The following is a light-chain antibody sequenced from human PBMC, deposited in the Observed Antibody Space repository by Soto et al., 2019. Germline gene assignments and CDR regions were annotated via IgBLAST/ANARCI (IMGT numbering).Light chain of an antibody. CDR2: GAS. V-gene: IGKV3-11*01. Sequence: EIVLTQSPATLSLSPGERATVSCRSGQSVGSYLAWYQQKPGQAPRLLIYGASNRATGIPARFSGSGSGTDFTLSISSLEAEDFAVYYCQQRSNWPSSITFGHGTRLEIK. CDR1: QSVGSY. J-gene: IGKJ5*01. CDR3: QQRSNWPSSIT.